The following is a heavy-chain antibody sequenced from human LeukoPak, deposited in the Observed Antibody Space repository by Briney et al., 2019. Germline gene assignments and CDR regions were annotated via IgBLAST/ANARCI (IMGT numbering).Heavy chain of an antibody. CDR2: IYYSGST. CDR1: GGSISSYY. V-gene: IGHV4-59*01. Sequence: SETLSLTCTVSGGSISSYYWSWIRQPPGKGLEWIGYIYYSGSTNYNPSLKSRVTISVGTSKNQFSLKLSSVTAADTAVYYCARDLRGYGEFDYWGQGTLVTVSS. D-gene: IGHD5-12*01. J-gene: IGHJ4*02. CDR3: ARDLRGYGEFDY.